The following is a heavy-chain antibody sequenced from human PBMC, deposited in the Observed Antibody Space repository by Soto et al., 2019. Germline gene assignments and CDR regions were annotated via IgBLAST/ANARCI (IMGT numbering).Heavy chain of an antibody. D-gene: IGHD1-20*01. CDR2: ISAGNGNT. Sequence: ASVKVSCKTSGYAYRIYAITWVRQAPGQRLEWMGWISAGNGNTKYSQKFQGRVTITRDTSASTAYMELSSLRAEDTAVYYCERETGSYNWNDGLMDVWGQGTTVTVSS. CDR3: ERETGSYNWNDGLMDV. J-gene: IGHJ6*02. V-gene: IGHV1-3*01. CDR1: GYAYRIYA.